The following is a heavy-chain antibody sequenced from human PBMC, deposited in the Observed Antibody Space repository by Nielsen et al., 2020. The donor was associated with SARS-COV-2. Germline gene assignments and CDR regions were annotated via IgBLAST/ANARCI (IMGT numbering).Heavy chain of an antibody. CDR1: GYTFTSYY. Sequence: ASVKVSCKASGYTFTSYYMHWVRQAPGQGLEWMGWINTNTGNPTYAQGFTGRFVFSLDTSVSTAYLQISSLKAEDTAVYYCARDYDSSGYYFGYWGQGTLVTVSS. D-gene: IGHD3-22*01. CDR3: ARDYDSSGYYFGY. CDR2: INTNTGNP. J-gene: IGHJ4*02. V-gene: IGHV7-4-1*02.